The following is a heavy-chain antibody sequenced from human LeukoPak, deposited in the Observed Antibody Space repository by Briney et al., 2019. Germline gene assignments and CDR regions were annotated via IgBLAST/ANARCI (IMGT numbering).Heavy chain of an antibody. D-gene: IGHD1-26*01. CDR2: MYYSGST. V-gene: IGHV4-59*01. Sequence: PSETLSLTCTVSGDSISSYYWTWIRQPPGKGLEWIAYMYYSGSTFYNPPLRGRVTISVDTSNNQISLNLRSVTAADTAVYFCARIRGAATGGSLAYWGQGILVTVSS. CDR1: GDSISSYY. J-gene: IGHJ4*02. CDR3: ARIRGAATGGSLAY.